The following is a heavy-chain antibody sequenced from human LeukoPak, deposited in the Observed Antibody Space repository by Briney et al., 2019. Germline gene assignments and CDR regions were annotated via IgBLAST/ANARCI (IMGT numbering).Heavy chain of an antibody. CDR1: GGTFISYA. Sequence: SVKVSCKASGGTFISYAISWVRQAPGQGLEWMGGIIPIFGTANYAQKFQGRVTITADESTSTAYMELSSLRSEDTAVYYCARDTRIAVAGTKNWFDPWGQGTLVTVSS. J-gene: IGHJ5*02. D-gene: IGHD6-19*01. CDR2: IIPIFGTA. CDR3: ARDTRIAVAGTKNWFDP. V-gene: IGHV1-69*13.